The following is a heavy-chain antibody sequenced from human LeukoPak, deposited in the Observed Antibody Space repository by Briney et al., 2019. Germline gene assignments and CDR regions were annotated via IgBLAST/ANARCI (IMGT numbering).Heavy chain of an antibody. Sequence: GGSLRLSCAASGFTFSNYAMSWVRQAPGKGLEWVSSISSSSSYIYYADSVKGRFTISRDNAKNSLYLQMNSLRAEDTAVYYCARAADFDYWGQGTLVTVSS. CDR1: GFTFSNYA. J-gene: IGHJ4*02. V-gene: IGHV3-21*01. CDR2: ISSSSSYI. CDR3: ARAADFDY.